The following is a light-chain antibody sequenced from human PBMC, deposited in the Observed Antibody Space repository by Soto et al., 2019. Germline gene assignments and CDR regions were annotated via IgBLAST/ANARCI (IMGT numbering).Light chain of an antibody. CDR1: SSDVGAYNY. Sequence: QSVLTQPASVSGSPGQSITISCTGSSSDVGAYNYVSWYQQHPGKAPRLMIYEVTNRPSGVSNRFSGSKSGNTASLTISGLRAEDEADYYCSSYTSGSNLVVLGGGTKLTVL. J-gene: IGLJ2*01. V-gene: IGLV2-14*01. CDR3: SSYTSGSNLVV. CDR2: EVT.